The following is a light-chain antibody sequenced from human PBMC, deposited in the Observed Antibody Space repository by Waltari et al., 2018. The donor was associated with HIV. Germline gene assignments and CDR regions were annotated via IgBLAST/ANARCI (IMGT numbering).Light chain of an antibody. CDR3: CSYTGSSTRRPYV. Sequence: QSALTQPASVSGSPGQSITISCTGPSSDVGRYNLVSWYQQHPGKAPKVMIYEGSKRPSGVSNRFSGSKSGNTASLTISGLQAEDEADYYCCSYTGSSTRRPYVFGTGTKVTVL. V-gene: IGLV2-23*01. CDR2: EGS. J-gene: IGLJ1*01. CDR1: SSDVGRYNL.